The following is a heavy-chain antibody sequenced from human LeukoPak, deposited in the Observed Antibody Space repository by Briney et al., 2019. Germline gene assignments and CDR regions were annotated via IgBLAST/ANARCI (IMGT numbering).Heavy chain of an antibody. J-gene: IGHJ4*02. CDR2: ISAYNGNT. CDR1: GYTFTSYG. Sequence: ASVRVSCKASGYTFTSYGISWVRQAPGQGLEWMGWISAYNGNTNYAQKLQGRVTMTTDTSTSTAYMELRSLRSDDTAVYYCARDRSYYYDSSGYLDYWGQGILVTVSS. D-gene: IGHD3-22*01. CDR3: ARDRSYYYDSSGYLDY. V-gene: IGHV1-18*01.